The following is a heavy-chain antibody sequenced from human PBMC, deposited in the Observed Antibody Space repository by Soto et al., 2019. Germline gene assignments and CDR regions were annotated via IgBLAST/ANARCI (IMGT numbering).Heavy chain of an antibody. CDR1: GASILYRGVF. V-gene: IGHV4-30-4*08. D-gene: IGHD3-10*01. Sequence: PSETLSLTCSVAGASILYRGVFRRWIRPSPEKGLGWIGHIHNSGSPYNNPSLRSRVSISADTSMNEFSLALTSVTAADTAMYYCAGQPTAGSYYDLGSYYYYYAMDVWGQGTTVT. CDR2: IHNSGSP. CDR3: AGQPTAGSYYDLGSYYYYYAMDV. J-gene: IGHJ6*02.